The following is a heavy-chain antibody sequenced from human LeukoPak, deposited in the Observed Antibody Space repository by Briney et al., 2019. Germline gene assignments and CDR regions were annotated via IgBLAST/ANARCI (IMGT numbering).Heavy chain of an antibody. J-gene: IGHJ5*02. V-gene: IGHV3-48*03. Sequence: GGSLRLSCAASGFPFSSYEMNWVRQAPGKRLQWVSYISSSGNKIYYAASVKGRFTISRDNAKNSLYLRIDSLRAEDTAVYYCARGQRPQYTSTWDNWFDPWGQGTQVTVSS. CDR3: ARGQRPQYTSTWDNWFDP. D-gene: IGHD2-2*01. CDR2: ISSSGNKI. CDR1: GFPFSSYE.